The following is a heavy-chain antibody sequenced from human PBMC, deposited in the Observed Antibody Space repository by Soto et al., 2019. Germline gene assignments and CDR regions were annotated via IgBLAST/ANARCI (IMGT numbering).Heavy chain of an antibody. V-gene: IGHV1-18*01. D-gene: IGHD3-22*01. CDR2: IRAYNGNT. CDR3: ARDHYYDSSGYYYHYYYYGMDV. Sequence: QVQLVQSGAEVKKPGASVKVSCKASGYTFTSYGISWVRQAPGQGLEWMGWIRAYNGNTNYAQKLQGRVTMTTDTSTSTAYMELRSLRSDDTAVYYCARDHYYDSSGYYYHYYYYGMDVWGQGTTVTVSS. J-gene: IGHJ6*02. CDR1: GYTFTSYG.